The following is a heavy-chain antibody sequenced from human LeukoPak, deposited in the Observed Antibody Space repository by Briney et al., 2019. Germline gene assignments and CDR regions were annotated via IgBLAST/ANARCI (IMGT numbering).Heavy chain of an antibody. V-gene: IGHV3-23*01. CDR3: AKRRQSGTYGSGSYPLDY. J-gene: IGHJ4*02. D-gene: IGHD3-10*01. Sequence: QPGGSLRLSCAASGFTFSSYAMTWVRQAPGKGLEWVSGISGSGGSTYYADSVKGRFTISRDNSKNTLYLQMNSLRAEDTAVYYCAKRRQSGTYGSGSYPLDYWGQGTLVTVSS. CDR2: ISGSGGST. CDR1: GFTFSSYA.